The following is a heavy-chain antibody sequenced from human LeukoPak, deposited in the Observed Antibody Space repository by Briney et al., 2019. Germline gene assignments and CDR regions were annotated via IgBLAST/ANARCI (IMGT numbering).Heavy chain of an antibody. CDR1: GYIRTELS. CDR3: ATGQYSSSS. Sequence: ASGKVSCKVSGYIRTELSMHWVRQAAGKGLEWMGGFDPEDGETIYAQKFQGRVTMTEDTSTDTAYMELSSLRSEDTAVYYCATGQYSSSSWGQGTLVTVSS. V-gene: IGHV1-24*01. CDR2: FDPEDGET. J-gene: IGHJ4*02. D-gene: IGHD6-6*01.